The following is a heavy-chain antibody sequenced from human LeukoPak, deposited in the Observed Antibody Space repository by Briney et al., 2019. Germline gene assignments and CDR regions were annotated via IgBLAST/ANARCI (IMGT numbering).Heavy chain of an antibody. V-gene: IGHV3-21*01. CDR3: ARTGGATDYYYYMDV. Sequence: GGSLRLSCAASGFTFSSYSMNWVRQAPGKGLEWVSSISSSSSYIYYADSVKGRFTISRDNAKNSLYLQMNSLRAEDTAVYYCARTGGATDYYYYMDVWGKGTTVTVSS. D-gene: IGHD1-26*01. J-gene: IGHJ6*03. CDR2: ISSSSSYI. CDR1: GFTFSSYS.